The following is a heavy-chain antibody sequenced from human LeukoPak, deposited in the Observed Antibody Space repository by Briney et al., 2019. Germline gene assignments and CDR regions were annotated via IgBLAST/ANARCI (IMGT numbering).Heavy chain of an antibody. V-gene: IGHV4-34*01. Sequence: SETLSLTCAVYGGSFCGYYWSWIRQPPGKGLEWIGEINHSGSTNYNPSLKSRVTISVDTSKNQFSLKLSSVTAADTAVYYCARGTTIFGVVIQTPFDYWGQGTLVTVSS. J-gene: IGHJ4*02. CDR2: INHSGST. D-gene: IGHD3-3*01. CDR1: GGSFCGYY. CDR3: ARGTTIFGVVIQTPFDY.